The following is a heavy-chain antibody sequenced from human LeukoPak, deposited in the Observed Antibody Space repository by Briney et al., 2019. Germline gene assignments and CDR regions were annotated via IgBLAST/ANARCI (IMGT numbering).Heavy chain of an antibody. Sequence: GGTLRLSCAASGFTFSSYGMSWVRQAPGKGLEWVSAISGSGGSTYYADSVKGRFTISRDNSKNTLYLQMNSLRAEDTAVYYCAKGITMVRGVIIKKGFDYWGQGTLVTVSS. CDR2: ISGSGGST. CDR1: GFTFSSYG. CDR3: AKGITMVRGVIIKKGFDY. D-gene: IGHD3-10*01. J-gene: IGHJ4*02. V-gene: IGHV3-23*01.